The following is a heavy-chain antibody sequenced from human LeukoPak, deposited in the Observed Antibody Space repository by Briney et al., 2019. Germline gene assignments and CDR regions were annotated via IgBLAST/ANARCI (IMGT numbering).Heavy chain of an antibody. CDR2: FDPEDGET. CDR3: ARDHGSGSYYYYGMDV. D-gene: IGHD3-10*01. Sequence: ASVKVSCKVSGYTLTELSMHWVRQAPGKGLEWMGGFDPEDGETIYAQKFQGRVTMTEDTSTDTAYMELSSLRSDDTAVYYCARDHGSGSYYYYGMDVWGQGTTVTVSS. J-gene: IGHJ6*02. V-gene: IGHV1-24*01. CDR1: GYTLTELS.